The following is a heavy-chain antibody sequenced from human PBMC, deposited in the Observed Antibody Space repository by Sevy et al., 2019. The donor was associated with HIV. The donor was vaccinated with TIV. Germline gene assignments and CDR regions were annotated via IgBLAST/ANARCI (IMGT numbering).Heavy chain of an antibody. V-gene: IGHV3-43*01. CDR1: GFTFDDYT. J-gene: IGHJ4*02. CDR2: ISWDGGST. CDR3: AKGGVGYFDWLGY. Sequence: GGSLRLSCAASGFTFDDYTMHWVRQAPGKGLEWVSLISWDGGSTYYAYSVKGRFTISRDNSKNSLYLQMNSLRTEDTALYYCAKGGVGYFDWLGYWGQGTLVTVSS. D-gene: IGHD3-9*01.